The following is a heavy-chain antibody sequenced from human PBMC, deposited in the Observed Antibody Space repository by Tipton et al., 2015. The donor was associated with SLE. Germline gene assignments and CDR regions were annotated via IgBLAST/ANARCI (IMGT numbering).Heavy chain of an antibody. V-gene: IGHV4-39*07. D-gene: IGHD3-9*01. CDR1: GGSISSSRFY. CDR3: ARELDTLDV. J-gene: IGHJ6*04. CDR2: IYFSGTT. Sequence: GLVKPSETLSLTCTVSGGSISSSRFYWGWLRQPPGKGLEWIGNIYFSGTTYYNPSLKSRVTISLDTSNNQFSLKLSSVTAGDTAVYYCARELDTLDVWGKGTTVTVSS.